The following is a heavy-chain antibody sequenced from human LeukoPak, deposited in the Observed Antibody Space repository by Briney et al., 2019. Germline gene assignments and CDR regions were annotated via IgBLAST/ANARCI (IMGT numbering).Heavy chain of an antibody. D-gene: IGHD2-8*01. V-gene: IGHV1-2*02. CDR3: ARDRALTSTKTFDY. J-gene: IGHJ4*02. CDR1: GYTFTGYY. Sequence: ASVKVSCKASGYTFTGYYMHWVRQAPGQGLEWMGWINPNSGGTNYAQKFQGRVTMTRDTSISTAYMELSRLRSDDTAVYYCARDRALTSTKTFDYWGQGTLVTVSS. CDR2: INPNSGGT.